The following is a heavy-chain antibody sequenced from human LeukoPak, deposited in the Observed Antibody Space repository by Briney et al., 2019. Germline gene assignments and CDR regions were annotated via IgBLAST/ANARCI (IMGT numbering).Heavy chain of an antibody. D-gene: IGHD3-10*01. CDR3: ARDSDYYYGSGSYLGD. J-gene: IGHJ3*01. Sequence: PGRSLRLSCAASGFTFSTYGMHWVRQAPGKGLEWVAVIPYDGSNKYYADSVKGRFTISRDNSKNTLYLQMNSLRAEDTAVYYCARDSDYYYGSGSYLGDWGQGTMVTVSS. CDR1: GFTFSTYG. CDR2: IPYDGSNK. V-gene: IGHV3-30*03.